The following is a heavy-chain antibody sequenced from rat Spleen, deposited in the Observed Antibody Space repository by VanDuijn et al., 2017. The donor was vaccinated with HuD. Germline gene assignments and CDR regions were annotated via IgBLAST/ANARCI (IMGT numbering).Heavy chain of an antibody. CDR2: ITTTGDTT. D-gene: IGHD4-3*01. J-gene: IGHJ1*01. CDR3: ARNNSGWYFDF. CDR1: GFTFRDYH. V-gene: IGHV5S23*01. Sequence: EVQLVESGGGLVQPGRSLQLSCAASGFTFRDYHMAWVRQAPKKGLEWVATITTTGDTTYYPDSVKGRFTISRENAYSTLYLQMNSLRSEDTGTYYCARNNSGWYFDFWGPGTMVTVSS.